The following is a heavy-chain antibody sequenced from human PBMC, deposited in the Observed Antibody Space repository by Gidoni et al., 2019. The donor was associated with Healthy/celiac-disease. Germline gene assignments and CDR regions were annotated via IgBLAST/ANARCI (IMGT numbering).Heavy chain of an antibody. V-gene: IGHV1-18*01. Sequence: GRVTMTTDTSTSTAYMELRSLRSDDTAVYYCARVDRATNDAFDIWGQGTMVTVSS. D-gene: IGHD1-26*01. CDR3: ARVDRATNDAFDI. J-gene: IGHJ3*02.